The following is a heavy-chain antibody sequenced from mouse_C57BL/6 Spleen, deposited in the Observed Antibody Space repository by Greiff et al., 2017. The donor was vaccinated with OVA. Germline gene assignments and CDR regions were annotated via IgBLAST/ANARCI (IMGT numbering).Heavy chain of an antibody. CDR2: IYPGSGST. CDR3: ARKRAITTVVATTPGYFDY. D-gene: IGHD1-1*01. CDR1: GYTFTSYW. J-gene: IGHJ2*01. Sequence: QVQLQQPGAELVKPGASVKMSCKASGYTFTSYWITWVKQRPGQGLEWIGDIYPGSGSTNYNEKFKSKATLTVDTSSSTAYMQLSSLTSDDSAVYYCARKRAITTVVATTPGYFDYWGQGTTLTVSS. V-gene: IGHV1-55*01.